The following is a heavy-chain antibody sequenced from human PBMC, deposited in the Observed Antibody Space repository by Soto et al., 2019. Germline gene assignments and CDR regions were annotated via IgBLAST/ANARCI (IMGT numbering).Heavy chain of an antibody. J-gene: IGHJ6*02. CDR1: GFTFSSYG. Sequence: QVQLVESGGGVVQPGRSLRLSCAASGFTFSSYGMHWVRQAPGKGLDWVAVIWYDGSNKYYADSVKGRFTIARDNSKNTLYLQMNSLRAEDTAVYYCARGVRKSSGHYFGMDVWGQGTTVTVSS. V-gene: IGHV3-33*01. CDR2: IWYDGSNK. D-gene: IGHD3-3*01. CDR3: ARGVRKSSGHYFGMDV.